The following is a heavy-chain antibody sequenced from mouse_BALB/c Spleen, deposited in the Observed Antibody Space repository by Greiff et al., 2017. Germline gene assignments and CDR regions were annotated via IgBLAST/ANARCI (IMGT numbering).Heavy chain of an antibody. J-gene: IGHJ3*01. D-gene: IGHD1-1*01. CDR2: ISSGGST. Sequence: EVKLEESGGGLVKPGGSLKLSCAASGFTFSSYAMSWVRQTPEKRLEWVASISSGGSTYYPDSVKGRFTISRDNARNILYLQMSSLRSEDTAMYYCARDATVVPPFAYWGQGTLVTVSA. CDR1: GFTFSSYA. CDR3: ARDATVVPPFAY. V-gene: IGHV5-6-5*01.